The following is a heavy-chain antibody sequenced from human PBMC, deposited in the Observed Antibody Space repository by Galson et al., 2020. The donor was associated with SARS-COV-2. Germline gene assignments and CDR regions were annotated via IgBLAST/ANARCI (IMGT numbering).Heavy chain of an antibody. J-gene: IGHJ4*02. CDR1: GFTFSSYA. CDR2: ISYDGSNK. V-gene: IGHV3-30-3*01. CDR3: ASSRKGLRPNQVPFDY. D-gene: IGHD4-17*01. Sequence: GGSLRLSCAASGFTFSSYAMHWVRQAPGKGLEWVAVISYDGSNKYYADSVKGRFTISRDNSKNTLYLQMNSLRAEDTAVYYCASSRKGLRPNQVPFDYWGQGTLVTVSS.